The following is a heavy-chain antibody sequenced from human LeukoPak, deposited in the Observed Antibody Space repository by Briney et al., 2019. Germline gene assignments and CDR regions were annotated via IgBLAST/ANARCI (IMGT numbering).Heavy chain of an antibody. D-gene: IGHD6-19*01. J-gene: IGHJ3*02. Sequence: SETLSLTCAVYGGSFSGYYWSWIRQPPGKGLEWIGEINHSGSTNYNPSLKSRVTISVDTSKNQFSLKLSSVTAADTAVYYCARGLRAGQDDAFDIWGQGTMVTVSS. CDR1: GGSFSGYY. CDR3: ARGLRAGQDDAFDI. V-gene: IGHV4-34*01. CDR2: INHSGST.